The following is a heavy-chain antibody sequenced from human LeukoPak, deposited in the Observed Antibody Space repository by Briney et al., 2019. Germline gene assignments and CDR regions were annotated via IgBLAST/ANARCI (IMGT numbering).Heavy chain of an antibody. Sequence: ASVKVSCKASGGTFSSYGISWVRQAPGQGLEWMGWISAYNGNTNYAQKLQGRVTMTTDTSTSTAYMELRSLRSDDTAVYYRARDGIFWSGYYPDYWGQGTLVTVSS. D-gene: IGHD3-3*01. J-gene: IGHJ4*02. CDR2: ISAYNGNT. V-gene: IGHV1-18*01. CDR1: GGTFSSYG. CDR3: ARDGIFWSGYYPDY.